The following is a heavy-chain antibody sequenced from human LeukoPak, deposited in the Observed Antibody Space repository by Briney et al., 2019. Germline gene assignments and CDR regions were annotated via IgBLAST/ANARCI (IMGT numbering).Heavy chain of an antibody. CDR3: ARENRSRPTSTVGGLDY. Sequence: SETLSLTYTVSGGSISSGGYYWSWIRQHPGKGLEWIGYIYYSGSTYYNPSLKSRVTISVDTSKNQFSLKLSFVTAADTAVYYCARENRSRPTSTVGGLDYWGKGTLATVSS. V-gene: IGHV4-31*03. CDR1: GGSISSGGYY. CDR2: IYYSGST. D-gene: IGHD4-23*01. J-gene: IGHJ4*02.